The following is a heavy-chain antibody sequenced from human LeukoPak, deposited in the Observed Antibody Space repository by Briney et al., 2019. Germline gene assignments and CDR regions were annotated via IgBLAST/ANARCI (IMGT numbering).Heavy chain of an antibody. J-gene: IGHJ5*02. CDR1: GYTFTGYY. CDR3: ARDPGVAGWINWFDH. D-gene: IGHD6-19*01. Sequence: GASVKASCKASGYTFTGYYTHWVRQAPGQGLEWMGWINPNSGGTNYAQKFQGRVTMTRDTSISTAYMELSRLRSDDTAVYYCARDPGVAGWINWFDHWGQGTLVTVSS. CDR2: INPNSGGT. V-gene: IGHV1-2*02.